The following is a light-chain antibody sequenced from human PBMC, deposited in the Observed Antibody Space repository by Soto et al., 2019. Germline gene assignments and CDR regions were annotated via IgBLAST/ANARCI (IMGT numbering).Light chain of an antibody. CDR3: VSYTSSTTYV. J-gene: IGLJ1*01. CDR2: GNS. Sequence: QSVLTQPPSVSGAPGQRVTISCTGSSSDIGAGYDVHWYQQLPGTAPKLLIYGNSNRPSGVPDRFSGSKSGTSASLAITGLQAEDEADYYCVSYTSSTTYVFGNGTKVT. V-gene: IGLV1-40*01. CDR1: SSDIGAGYD.